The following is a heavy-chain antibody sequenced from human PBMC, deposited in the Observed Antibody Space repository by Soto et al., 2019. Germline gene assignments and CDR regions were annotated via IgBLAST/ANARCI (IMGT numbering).Heavy chain of an antibody. CDR1: GFTFSSYW. J-gene: IGHJ5*02. CDR2: ISSDGRKT. D-gene: IGHD3-10*01. CDR3: PSPRPPCNYLCSPSFDP. Sequence: EVQLVESGGALVQPGGSLRLSCAASGFTFSSYWMHWVRQAPGKGLEWVSGISSDGRKTAYADSVKGRFAISRDNGKNTLYSQMSGLRAEDTAFYSCPSPRPPCNYLCSPSFDPGGQGT. V-gene: IGHV3-74*01.